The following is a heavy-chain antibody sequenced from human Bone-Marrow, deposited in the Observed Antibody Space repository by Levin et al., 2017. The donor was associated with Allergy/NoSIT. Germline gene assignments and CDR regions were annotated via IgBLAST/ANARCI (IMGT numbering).Heavy chain of an antibody. J-gene: IGHJ2*01. CDR2: IFSNDEK. CDR3: TRISSEGIGWYWYFDL. V-gene: IGHV2-26*01. CDR1: GFSLTNSRMG. D-gene: IGHD6-25*01. Sequence: SGPTLVKPTETLTLTCTVSGFSLTNSRMGVGWIRQSPGKALDWLAHIFSNDEKSYNASLKSRVTISKDNSKSQVVLTMTNMDPVDTAPYYCTRISSEGIGWYWYFDLWGRGTLVTVSS.